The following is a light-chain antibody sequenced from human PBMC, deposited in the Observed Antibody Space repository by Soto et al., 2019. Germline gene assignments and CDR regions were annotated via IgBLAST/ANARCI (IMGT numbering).Light chain of an antibody. CDR3: QKYGSFSPIT. Sequence: DIQLTQSPSALSASVGDRVTITCRASQSINSWLAWYQQKSGKAPKLLIYKASSLESGVPSRFSGSGSGTEFTLIISRLQPDDFATYYCQKYGSFSPITFGGGTKVDIK. J-gene: IGKJ4*01. CDR1: QSINSW. V-gene: IGKV1-5*03. CDR2: KAS.